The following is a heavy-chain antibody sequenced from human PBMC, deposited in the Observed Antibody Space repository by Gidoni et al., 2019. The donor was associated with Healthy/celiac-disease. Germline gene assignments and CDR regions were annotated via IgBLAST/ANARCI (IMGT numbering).Heavy chain of an antibody. D-gene: IGHD3-3*01. J-gene: IGHJ4*02. CDR1: GGSFSGYY. Sequence: QVQLQQWGAGLLKPSETLSLTCAVYGGSFSGYYWSWIRQPPGKGLEWIGEINHSGSTNYNPSLKSRVTISVDTSKNQFSLKLSSVTAADTAVYYCARGGQYYDFWSGYYTVWGQGTLVTVSS. V-gene: IGHV4-34*01. CDR2: INHSGST. CDR3: ARGGQYYDFWSGYYTV.